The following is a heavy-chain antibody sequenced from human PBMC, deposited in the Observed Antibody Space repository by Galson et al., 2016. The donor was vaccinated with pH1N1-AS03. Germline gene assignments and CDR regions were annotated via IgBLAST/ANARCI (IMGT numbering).Heavy chain of an antibody. V-gene: IGHV1-69*10. CDR2: IIPVLRRA. D-gene: IGHD1-26*01. CDR1: GGSFGNYA. J-gene: IGHJ4*02. CDR3: TPMGFGELVGDY. Sequence: SVKVSCKASGGSFGNYAINWVRQAPGQGLEWMGGIIPVLRRANYPQKFQGRVTITADKSPARVYMELKGLRFEDTAIYYVTPMGFGELVGDYWGQGTLVTVSS.